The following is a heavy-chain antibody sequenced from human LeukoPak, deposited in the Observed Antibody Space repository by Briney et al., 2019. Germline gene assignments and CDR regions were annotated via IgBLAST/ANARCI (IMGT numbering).Heavy chain of an antibody. Sequence: GGSLRLSCAASGFTFSSYGMNWVRQAPGKGLEWVSSISSSRTYIFYADSVKGRFTISRDNAKNSLYLQMNSLRAEDTAVYYCARADGYNLVRYWGQGTLVTVSS. V-gene: IGHV3-21*01. D-gene: IGHD5-24*01. J-gene: IGHJ4*02. CDR1: GFTFSSYG. CDR2: ISSSRTYI. CDR3: ARADGYNLVRY.